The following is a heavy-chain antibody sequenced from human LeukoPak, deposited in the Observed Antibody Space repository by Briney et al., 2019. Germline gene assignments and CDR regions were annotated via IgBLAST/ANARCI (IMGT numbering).Heavy chain of an antibody. CDR3: AKRVTVTTKYFDS. Sequence: GGSLRLSCAASGFIFSAYAMSWVRQAPGQGLEWVTVIGTGGETHYADSVRGRFTISRSNFKNTLYLQMNSLRAEDTAVYYCAKRVTVTTKYFDSWGQGTLVTVSS. CDR2: IGTGGET. V-gene: IGHV3-23*01. D-gene: IGHD4-17*01. CDR1: GFIFSAYA. J-gene: IGHJ4*02.